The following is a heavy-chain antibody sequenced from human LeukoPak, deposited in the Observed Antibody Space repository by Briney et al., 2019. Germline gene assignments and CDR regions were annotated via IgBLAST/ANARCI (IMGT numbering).Heavy chain of an antibody. CDR2: IYPGDSDT. J-gene: IGHJ4*02. CDR1: GYTSYW. V-gene: IGHV5-51*01. CDR3: ARLGGPHSPFDN. D-gene: IGHD2-15*01. Sequence: KQGESLKISCKSSGYTSYWIGWVRQMPGKGLEWMGIIYPGDSDTRYSRSFQGQVTISADKSLRTAYLQWRSLKASDTGIYFCARLGGPHSPFDNWGQGTRVIVSS.